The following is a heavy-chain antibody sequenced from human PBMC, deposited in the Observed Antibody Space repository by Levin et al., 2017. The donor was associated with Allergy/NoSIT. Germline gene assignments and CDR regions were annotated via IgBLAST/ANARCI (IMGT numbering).Heavy chain of an antibody. D-gene: IGHD6-13*01. CDR1: GGSFSGYY. CDR2: INHSGST. V-gene: IGHV4-34*01. J-gene: IGHJ5*02. Sequence: SETLSLTCAVYGGSFSGYYWSWIRQPPGKGLEWIGEINHSGSTNYNPSLKSRVTISVDTSKNQFSLKLSSVTAADTAVYYCACRIAAAGTCFDPWGQGTLVTVSS. CDR3: ACRIAAAGTCFDP.